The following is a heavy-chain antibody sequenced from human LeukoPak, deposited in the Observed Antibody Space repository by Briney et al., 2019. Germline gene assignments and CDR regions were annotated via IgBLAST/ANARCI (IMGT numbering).Heavy chain of an antibody. V-gene: IGHV1-2*02. J-gene: IGHJ4*02. CDR3: ARVDGSGLDY. CDR2: INPNSGGT. D-gene: IGHD3-10*01. CDR1: GSRFTCHY. Sequence: ASVKVSRKSSGSRFTCHYMHWVRQAPGQGLEWMGWINPNSGGTNYAQKFQGRVTMTRDTSISTAYMELSRLRSDDTAVYYCARVDGSGLDYWGQGTLLTVSS.